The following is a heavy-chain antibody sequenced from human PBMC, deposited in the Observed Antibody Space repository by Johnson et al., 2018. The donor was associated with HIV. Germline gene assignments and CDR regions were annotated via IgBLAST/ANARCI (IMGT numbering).Heavy chain of an antibody. D-gene: IGHD3-16*01. V-gene: IGHV3-30-3*01. CDR1: GFTFSSYA. Sequence: QVQLVESGGVVVQPGGSLRLSCAASGFTFSSYAMHWVRQAPGKGLEWVAVISYDGSNKYYADSVKGRFTISRDNSKNTLYLQMNSLRAEDTAVYYCAREEGVGGLLRLRWAMWG. J-gene: IGHJ1*01. CDR3: AREEGVGGLLRLRWAM. CDR2: ISYDGSNK.